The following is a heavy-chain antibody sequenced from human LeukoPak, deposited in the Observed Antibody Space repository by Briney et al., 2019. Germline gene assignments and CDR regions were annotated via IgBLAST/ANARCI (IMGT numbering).Heavy chain of an antibody. Sequence: ASVKVSCKASGGTFSSYAISWVRQAPGQGLEWMGGIIPIFGTANYAQKFQGRVTITADESTSTAYMELSSLRSEDTAVYYCARDQILGVVITPRGVTPYNWFDPWGQGTLVTVSS. CDR1: GGTFSSYA. V-gene: IGHV1-69*13. CDR2: IIPIFGTA. CDR3: ARDQILGVVITPRGVTPYNWFDP. D-gene: IGHD3-3*01. J-gene: IGHJ5*02.